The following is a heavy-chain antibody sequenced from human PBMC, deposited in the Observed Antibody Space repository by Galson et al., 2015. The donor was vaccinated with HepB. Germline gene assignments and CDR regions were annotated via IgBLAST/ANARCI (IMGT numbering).Heavy chain of an antibody. CDR3: ARAGSSSWKRQAFDI. CDR2: INPNSGGT. D-gene: IGHD6-13*01. Sequence: SVKVSCKASGYTFTGYYMHWVRQAPGQGLEWMGRINPNSGGTNYAQKFQGRVTMTRDTSISTAYMELSRLRSDDTAVYYCARAGSSSWKRQAFDIWGQGTMVTVSS. J-gene: IGHJ3*02. CDR1: GYTFTGYY. V-gene: IGHV1-2*06.